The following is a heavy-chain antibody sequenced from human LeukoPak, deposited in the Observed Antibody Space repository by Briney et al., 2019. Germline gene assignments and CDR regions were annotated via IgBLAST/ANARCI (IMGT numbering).Heavy chain of an antibody. CDR2: INLSGST. Sequence: SETLSLTCAVYGGSFSGYYWSWIRQPPGKGLEWIGEINLSGSTNYNPSLKSRVTISVDTSKNQFSLKLNSVTAADTAVYYCARGGSYHYGSGTYGFWGQGTRVTVSS. V-gene: IGHV4-34*01. CDR3: ARGGSYHYGSGTYGF. J-gene: IGHJ4*02. D-gene: IGHD3-10*01. CDR1: GGSFSGYY.